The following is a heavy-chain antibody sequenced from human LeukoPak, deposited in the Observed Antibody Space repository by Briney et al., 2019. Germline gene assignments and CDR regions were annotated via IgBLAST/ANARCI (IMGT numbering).Heavy chain of an antibody. CDR2: IRSEAAGGTT. J-gene: IGHJ4*02. CDR3: FTAYTA. Sequence: GGSLRLSCAASGFIVTNTWVSWIRQVPGKGLEWVGRIRSEAAGGTTDYAAPVKGRFIISRDDSKNTVYLQVNTLKIEDTAVYYCFTAYTAGGQGTLVTVS. D-gene: IGHD2-2*02. V-gene: IGHV3-15*01. CDR1: GFIVTNTW.